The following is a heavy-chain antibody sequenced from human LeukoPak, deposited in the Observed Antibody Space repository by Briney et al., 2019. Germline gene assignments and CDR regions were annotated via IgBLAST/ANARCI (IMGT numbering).Heavy chain of an antibody. Sequence: SGGSLRLSCAASGFIFSDYYMNWIRQAPGKGLEWVSYISSSGSTIYYADSVKGRFTISRDNAKNSLYLQMNSLRAEDTAVYYCASLDYYDSSGSDTGGYWGQGTLVTVSS. V-gene: IGHV3-11*04. CDR2: ISSSGSTI. D-gene: IGHD3-22*01. CDR1: GFIFSDYY. J-gene: IGHJ4*02. CDR3: ASLDYYDSSGSDTGGY.